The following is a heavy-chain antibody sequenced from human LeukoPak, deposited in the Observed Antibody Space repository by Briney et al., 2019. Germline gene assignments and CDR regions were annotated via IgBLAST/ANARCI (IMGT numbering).Heavy chain of an antibody. CDR2: ISSSSSYI. V-gene: IGHV3-21*01. J-gene: IGHJ6*03. CDR3: ARCPPPPFNKYYYGSGSYYNVFWNYYYYMDV. CDR1: GFTFSSYS. D-gene: IGHD3-10*01. Sequence: KPGGSLRLSCAASGFTFSSYSMNWVRQAPGKGLEWVSSISSSSSYIYYADSVKGRFTISRDNAKNSLYLQMNSLRAEDTAVYYCARCPPPPFNKYYYGSGSYYNVFWNYYYYMDVWGKGTTVTISS.